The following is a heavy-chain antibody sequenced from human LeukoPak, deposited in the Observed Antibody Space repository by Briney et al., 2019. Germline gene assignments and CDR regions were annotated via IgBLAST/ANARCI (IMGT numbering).Heavy chain of an antibody. Sequence: GGSLRLSCAASGFTFSSYGMHWVRQAPGKGLEWVAFIRYDGSNKYYADSVKGRFTSSRDNTKNTLYLQMNSLRAEDTAVYYCAKDRGRQLETHFDSWGQGTLVIVSS. CDR1: GFTFSSYG. CDR2: IRYDGSNK. V-gene: IGHV3-30*02. D-gene: IGHD6-13*01. CDR3: AKDRGRQLETHFDS. J-gene: IGHJ4*02.